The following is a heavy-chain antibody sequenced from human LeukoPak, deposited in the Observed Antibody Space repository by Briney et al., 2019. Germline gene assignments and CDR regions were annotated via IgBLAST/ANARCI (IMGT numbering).Heavy chain of an antibody. J-gene: IGHJ4*02. Sequence: GGSLRLSCAASGFTFSSYAMHWVRQAPGKGLEWVAFIRYDGSNEYYAGSVKGRFTISKDNSKTTLYLQMNSLRAEDTAVYYCATDFGTKAAPRFFFDYWGQGTLVTVSS. V-gene: IGHV3-30*02. CDR1: GFTFSSYA. CDR2: IRYDGSNE. D-gene: IGHD6-6*01. CDR3: ATDFGTKAAPRFFFDY.